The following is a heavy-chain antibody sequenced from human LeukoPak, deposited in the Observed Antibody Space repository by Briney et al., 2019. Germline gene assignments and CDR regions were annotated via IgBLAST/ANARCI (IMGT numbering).Heavy chain of an antibody. D-gene: IGHD3-22*01. CDR1: GFTFSSYE. Sequence: GGSPRLSCAASGFTFSSYEMNWVRQAPGKGLEWLSYISSSGSTIYYADSVKGRFTISRDNAKNSLYLQMNSLRAEDTAVYYCGRSRIVVVHDAFDIWGQGTMVTVSS. J-gene: IGHJ3*02. CDR3: GRSRIVVVHDAFDI. CDR2: ISSSGSTI. V-gene: IGHV3-48*03.